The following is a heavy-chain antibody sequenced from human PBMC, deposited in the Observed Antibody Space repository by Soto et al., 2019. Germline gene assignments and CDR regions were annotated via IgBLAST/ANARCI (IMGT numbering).Heavy chain of an antibody. V-gene: IGHV1-69*06. CDR1: GGTFSSYA. CDR2: IIPIFGTA. Sequence: QVHLVQSGAEVKKPGSSVKVSCKASGGTFSSYAISWVRQAPGQGLEWMGGIIPIFGTANYAQKFQGRVTITADKSTSTAYMELSSLRSEDTAVYYCASLHGYSYGYSYYFDYWGKGNLVTVSS. D-gene: IGHD5-18*01. CDR3: ASLHGYSYGYSYYFDY. J-gene: IGHJ4*02.